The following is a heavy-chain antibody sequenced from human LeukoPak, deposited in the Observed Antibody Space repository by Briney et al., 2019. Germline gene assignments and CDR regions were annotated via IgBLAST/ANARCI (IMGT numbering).Heavy chain of an antibody. CDR1: GFTSSNYA. CDR3: ARRVVAGQTYYFDF. Sequence: GGSLRLSCAASGFTSSNYAMNWVRRAPGKGLEWVSGISGSGGTTYYADSVKGRFTISRDNPKNTLYLQMNGLRAEDTAVYYCARRVVAGQTYYFDFWGQGTLVTVSS. D-gene: IGHD6-19*01. J-gene: IGHJ4*02. CDR2: ISGSGGTT. V-gene: IGHV3-23*01.